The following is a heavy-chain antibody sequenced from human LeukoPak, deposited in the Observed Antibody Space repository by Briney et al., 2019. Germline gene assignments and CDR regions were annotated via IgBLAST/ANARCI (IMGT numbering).Heavy chain of an antibody. V-gene: IGHV3-7*01. D-gene: IGHD3-3*01. J-gene: IGHJ5*02. CDR2: IKQDGSEK. Sequence: GGSLRLSCAASGFTFSSYWMSWVRQAPGKGLEWVANIKQDGSEKYYVDSVKGRFTISRDNAKNSLYLQMNSLRAEDTAVYYCARAHGKRDFWGPNWFDPWGQGTLVTVSS. CDR3: ARAHGKRDFWGPNWFDP. CDR1: GFTFSSYW.